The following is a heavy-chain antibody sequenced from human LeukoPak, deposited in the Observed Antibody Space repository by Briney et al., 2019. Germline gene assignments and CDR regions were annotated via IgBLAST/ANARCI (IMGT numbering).Heavy chain of an antibody. D-gene: IGHD3-10*01. CDR3: ARDCWDYGSGSYCGIDY. CDR2: ITSSSNYI. CDR1: GFTFSSYN. J-gene: IGHJ4*02. V-gene: IGHV3-21*03. Sequence: GGSLRLSCAASGFTFSSYNMNWVRQAPGKGLEWVSSITSSSNYIYYADSVKGRFTISRDNAKNSLNLQMNSLRAEDTTVYYCARDCWDYGSGSYCGIDYWGQGTLVTVSS.